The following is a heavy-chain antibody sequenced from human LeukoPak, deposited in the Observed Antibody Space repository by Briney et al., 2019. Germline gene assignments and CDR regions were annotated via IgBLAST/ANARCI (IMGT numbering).Heavy chain of an antibody. J-gene: IGHJ5*02. CDR3: ARDLGQWLVGWFDP. D-gene: IGHD6-19*01. V-gene: IGHV4-39*07. CDR2: IYYSGST. CDR1: GGSISSSSYY. Sequence: SETLSLTCTVSGGSISSSSYYWGWIRQPPGKGLEWIGSIYYSGSTYCNPSLKSRVTISVDTSKNQFSLKLSSVTAADTAVYYCARDLGQWLVGWFDPWGQGTLVTVSS.